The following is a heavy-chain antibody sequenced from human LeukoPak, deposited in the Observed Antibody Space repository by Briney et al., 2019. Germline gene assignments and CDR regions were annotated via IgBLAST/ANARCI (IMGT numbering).Heavy chain of an antibody. D-gene: IGHD1-26*01. V-gene: IGHV3-21*01. CDR1: GFTFSSYS. Sequence: GGPLRLSCAASGFTFSSYSMNWVRQAPGKGLEWVSSISSSSSYIYYADSVKGRFTISRDNAKNSLYLQMNSLRAEDTAVYYCARDKNSGSLLGRQGKHFDYWGQGTLVTVSS. J-gene: IGHJ4*02. CDR2: ISSSSSYI. CDR3: ARDKNSGSLLGRQGKHFDY.